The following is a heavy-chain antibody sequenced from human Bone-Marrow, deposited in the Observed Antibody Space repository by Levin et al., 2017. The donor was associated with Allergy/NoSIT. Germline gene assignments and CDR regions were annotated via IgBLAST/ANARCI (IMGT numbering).Heavy chain of an antibody. D-gene: IGHD6-19*01. J-gene: IGHJ4*02. CDR3: AKLAGTLGDLDQ. CDR1: GFTFSGYA. V-gene: IGHV3-23*01. Sequence: GGSLRLSCAASGFTFSGYAMSWVRQAPGKGLEWVSTISITGGRTDYADTVKGRFTISRDNYKNMLYLQMRSLTAEDTAVYFCAKLAGTLGDLDQWGQGALVTVTS. CDR2: ISITGGRT.